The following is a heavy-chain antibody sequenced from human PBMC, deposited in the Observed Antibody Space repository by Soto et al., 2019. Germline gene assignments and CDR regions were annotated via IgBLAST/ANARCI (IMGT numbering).Heavy chain of an antibody. Sequence: XGSLRLSCAASGFTFSCYWMRGVRQAPGKGLEWVANIKQDGSEKYYVDSVKGRFTISRDNAKNSLYLQMNSLRAEDTAVYYCARDYYRGALDIWGQGTMVTVSS. V-gene: IGHV3-7*03. J-gene: IGHJ3*02. D-gene: IGHD3-10*01. CDR1: GFTFSCYW. CDR2: IKQDGSEK. CDR3: ARDYYRGALDI.